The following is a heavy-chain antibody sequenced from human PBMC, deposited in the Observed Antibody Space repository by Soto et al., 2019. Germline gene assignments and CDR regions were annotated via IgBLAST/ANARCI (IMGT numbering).Heavy chain of an antibody. D-gene: IGHD2-15*01. V-gene: IGHV3-23*01. Sequence: EVQLLESGGGLVQPGGSLRLSCAASGFTFSTYAMTWFRQAPGKGPEWVSRIGDSECETTHYADSVKGRFTISREHAKNTLYLQMNSLRVKDTAIYYCAKGYCCGGRCYDLDNWFDSWGQVTLVTVSS. CDR2: IGDSECETT. CDR3: AKGYCCGGRCYDLDNWFDS. J-gene: IGHJ5*01. CDR1: GFTFSTYA.